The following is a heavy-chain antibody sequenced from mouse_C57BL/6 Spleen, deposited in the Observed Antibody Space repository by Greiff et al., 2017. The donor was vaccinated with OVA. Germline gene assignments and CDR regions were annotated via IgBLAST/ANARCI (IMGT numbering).Heavy chain of an antibody. D-gene: IGHD1-1*01. CDR1: GFSLTSYG. V-gene: IGHV2-6*01. J-gene: IGHJ2*01. CDR2: IWGVGST. Sequence: QVQLQQSGPGLVAPSQSLSITCTVSGFSLTSYGVDWVRQSPGKGLEWLGVIWGVGSTNYNSALKSRLSISKDNSKSQVFLKMNSLQTDDTAMYYCARRLLRWNYFDYWGQGTTLTVSS. CDR3: ARRLLRWNYFDY.